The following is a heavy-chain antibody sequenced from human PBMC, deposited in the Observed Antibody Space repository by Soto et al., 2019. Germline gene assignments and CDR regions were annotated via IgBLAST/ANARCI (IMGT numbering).Heavy chain of an antibody. CDR3: TTDPFYYYYYGMDV. CDR2: IKSKTDGGTT. CDR1: GFTFSNAW. Sequence: LRLSCAASGFTFSNAWMSGVRQAPVKGLEWVGRIKSKTDGGTTDYAAPVKGRFTISRDDSKNTLYLQMNSLKTEDTAVYYCTTDPFYYYYYGMDVWGQGTTVTVSS. J-gene: IGHJ6*02. V-gene: IGHV3-15*01.